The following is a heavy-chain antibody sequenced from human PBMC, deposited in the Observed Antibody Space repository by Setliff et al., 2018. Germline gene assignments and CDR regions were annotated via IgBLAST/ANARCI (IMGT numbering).Heavy chain of an antibody. J-gene: IGHJ5*01. CDR3: ARDGGTGDSGTYFNIGFDS. CDR2: IKHDGTEQ. D-gene: IGHD3-10*01. V-gene: IGHV3-7*03. Sequence: GESLKISCAASGFTFSTYWMTWVRQAPGKGLEWVASIKHDGTEQKYVDSVKGRFTISRDNGKNSLHLQMNGLRAEDTAVYYCARDGGTGDSGTYFNIGFDSWGQGTQVTVSS. CDR1: GFTFSTYW.